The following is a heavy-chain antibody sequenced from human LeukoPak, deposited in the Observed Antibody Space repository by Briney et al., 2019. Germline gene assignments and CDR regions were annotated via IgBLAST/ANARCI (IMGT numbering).Heavy chain of an antibody. CDR2: IYYSGST. V-gene: IGHV4-61*10. Sequence: PSETLSLTCTVSGGSISSGSYYWSWIRQPAGKGLEWIGYIYYSGSTNYNPSLKSRVTISVDTSKNQFSLKLSSVTAADTAVYYCARYYYDSSGYWIFDYWGQGTLVTVSS. CDR3: ARYYYDSSGYWIFDY. J-gene: IGHJ4*02. D-gene: IGHD3-22*01. CDR1: GGSISSGSYY.